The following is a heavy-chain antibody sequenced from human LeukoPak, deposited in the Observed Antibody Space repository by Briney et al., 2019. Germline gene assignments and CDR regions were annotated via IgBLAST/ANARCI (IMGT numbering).Heavy chain of an antibody. CDR1: GFTFSNFG. J-gene: IGHJ4*02. V-gene: IGHV3-30*18. CDR2: IPYDGSNK. CDR3: AKDSTRSRWLQAYFDY. D-gene: IGHD5-24*01. Sequence: GGSLRLSCAASGFTFSNFGMHWVRQAPGKGLEWVAVIPYDGSNKYYADSVKGRFTISRDNSKNTLYLQMNSLRAEDTAVYYCAKDSTRSRWLQAYFDYWGQGTLVTVSS.